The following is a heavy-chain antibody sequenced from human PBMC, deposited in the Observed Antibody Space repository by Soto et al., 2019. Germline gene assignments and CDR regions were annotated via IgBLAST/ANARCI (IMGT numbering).Heavy chain of an antibody. Sequence: EVQLLESGGGLVQPGGSLRLSCAASGFTFSSYAMSWVRQAPGKGLEWVSAISGSGGSTYYADSVKGRFTISRDNSKNTLYLQMNSLRAEDTAVYYCAKAGRRRYCSGGSCYSRGIDAFHIWGQGTMVTVSS. CDR2: ISGSGGST. CDR3: AKAGRRRYCSGGSCYSRGIDAFHI. D-gene: IGHD2-15*01. CDR1: GFTFSSYA. J-gene: IGHJ3*02. V-gene: IGHV3-23*01.